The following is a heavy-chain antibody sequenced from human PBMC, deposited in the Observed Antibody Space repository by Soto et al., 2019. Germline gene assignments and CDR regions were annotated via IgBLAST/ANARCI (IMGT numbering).Heavy chain of an antibody. V-gene: IGHV1-69*01. J-gene: IGHJ4*02. D-gene: IGHD2-2*01. CDR3: GLGYCSSTSCYPGFGSNY. CDR2: VIPIFGTA. Sequence: QVQLVQSGAEVKKPGSSVKVSCKASGGTFSSYAISWVRQAPGQGLEWMGGVIPIFGTANYAQKFQGRVTITADESTSTAYMELSSLRYEDTAVYYCGLGYCSSTSCYPGFGSNYWGQGTLVTVSS. CDR1: GGTFSSYA.